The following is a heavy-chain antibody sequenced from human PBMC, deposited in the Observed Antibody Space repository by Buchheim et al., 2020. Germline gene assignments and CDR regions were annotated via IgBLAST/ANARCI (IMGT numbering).Heavy chain of an antibody. CDR3: ARMRYDNVTGYSYFDF. Sequence: QVTLRESGPALVKPTQTLTLTCTFSGFSLSTDKLCVSWIRQPPGKALEWLTLIDWDGDKYYNAPLRTRLTISKDTSKDQVVLTMTNVGPVDTGTYYCARMRYDNVTGYSYFDFWGQGS. J-gene: IGHJ4*02. V-gene: IGHV2-70*13. CDR2: IDWDGDK. CDR1: GFSLSTDKLC. D-gene: IGHD3-9*01.